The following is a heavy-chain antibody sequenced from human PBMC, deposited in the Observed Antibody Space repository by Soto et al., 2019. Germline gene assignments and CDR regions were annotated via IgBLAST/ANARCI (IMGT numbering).Heavy chain of an antibody. Sequence: PGTSRKISCQGSGYSFTSYWIGWVRQMPGKGLEWMGIIYPGDSDTRYRPSFQGQGTISADKSISTAYLQWSSLKASDTAMYYCASRSRYAVGSYGMDFWGQGTTVTVSS. J-gene: IGHJ6*02. D-gene: IGHD2-2*01. CDR1: GYSFTSYW. CDR3: ASRSRYAVGSYGMDF. CDR2: IYPGDSDT. V-gene: IGHV5-51*01.